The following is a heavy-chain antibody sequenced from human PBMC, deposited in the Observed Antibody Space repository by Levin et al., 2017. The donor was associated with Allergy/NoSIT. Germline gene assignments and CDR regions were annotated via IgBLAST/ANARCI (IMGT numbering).Heavy chain of an antibody. J-gene: IGHJ4*02. Sequence: QTLSLTCTFSGFSLSTSGMCVSWIRQPPGKALEWLALIDWDDDKYYSTSLKTRLTISKDTSKNQVVLTMTNMDPVDTATYYCARNYGSGSYWGWDNWGQGTLVTVSS. CDR1: GFSLSTSGMC. CDR2: IDWDDDK. CDR3: ARNYGSGSYWGWDN. V-gene: IGHV2-70*01. D-gene: IGHD3-10*01.